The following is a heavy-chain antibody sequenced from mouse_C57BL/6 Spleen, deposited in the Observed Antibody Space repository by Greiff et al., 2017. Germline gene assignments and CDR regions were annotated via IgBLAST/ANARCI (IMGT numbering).Heavy chain of an antibody. J-gene: IGHJ1*03. CDR2: IYPGDGDT. V-gene: IGHV1-82*01. CDR3: ARCYYYGSSYWYFDV. D-gene: IGHD1-1*01. Sequence: VQLQQSGPELVKPGASVKISCKASGYAFSSSWMNWVKQRPGKGLEWIGRIYPGDGDTNYNGKFKGKATLTADTPSSTAYMQLSSLTSEDSAVYFCARCYYYGSSYWYFDVWGTGTTVTVSS. CDR1: GYAFSSSW.